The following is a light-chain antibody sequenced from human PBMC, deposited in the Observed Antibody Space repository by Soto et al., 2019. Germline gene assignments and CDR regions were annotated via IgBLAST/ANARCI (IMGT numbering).Light chain of an antibody. CDR3: SSYTSISTLYG. CDR1: NSDVGGYNY. CDR2: EVS. J-gene: IGLJ1*01. Sequence: QSVLTQPASVSGSPGQSITISCTGTNSDVGGYNYVSWYQQHPGKAPELMIYEVSHRPSGVSNRFSGSKSDNTASLTISGLQAEDEADYHCSSYTSISTLYGFGTGTKVTVL. V-gene: IGLV2-14*01.